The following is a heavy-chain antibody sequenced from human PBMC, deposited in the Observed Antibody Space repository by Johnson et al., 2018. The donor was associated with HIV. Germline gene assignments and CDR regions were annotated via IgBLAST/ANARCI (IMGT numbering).Heavy chain of an antibody. V-gene: IGHV3-13*01. CDR3: ARDLGGRDYDVSGSPIDWAFDV. Sequence: VQLVESGGGLVQPGGSLRLSCAASGFSFSTYDMHWVRQATGKNLEWVSAIGVAGDTYYAGSVRGRFTISRENAKNSFYLQMNDLRVGDTAVFYCARDLGGRDYDVSGSPIDWAFDVWGQGTMVTVSS. CDR2: IGVAGDT. CDR1: GFSFSTYD. J-gene: IGHJ3*01. D-gene: IGHD3-10*01.